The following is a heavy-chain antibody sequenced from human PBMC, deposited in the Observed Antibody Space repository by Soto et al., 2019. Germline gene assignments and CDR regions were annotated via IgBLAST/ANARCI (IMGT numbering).Heavy chain of an antibody. J-gene: IGHJ5*02. Sequence: EVQLVESGGGLVQPGGSLKLSCAASGFTFSGSAMHWVRQASGKGLEWVGRIRSKANSYATAYAASVKGRFTISRDDSKNTAYLQMNSLKTEDTAVYYCTRHQHVDTAMAHHWGQGTLVTVSS. CDR2: IRSKANSYAT. CDR3: TRHQHVDTAMAHH. CDR1: GFTFSGSA. D-gene: IGHD5-18*01. V-gene: IGHV3-73*01.